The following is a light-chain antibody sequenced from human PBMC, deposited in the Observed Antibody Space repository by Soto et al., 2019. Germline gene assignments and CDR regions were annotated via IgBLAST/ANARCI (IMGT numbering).Light chain of an antibody. J-gene: IGLJ2*01. CDR1: SSDVGGYNY. Sequence: QSALTQPASGSGSPGQPITIYCTGTSSDVGGYNYVSWYQQHPGKAPKLMIYDVSNRPSGVSNRFSGSKSGNTASLTISGLQAEDEADYYCSSYTRSSTPLYVVFGGGTKLTVL. CDR2: DVS. V-gene: IGLV2-14*01. CDR3: SSYTRSSTPLYVV.